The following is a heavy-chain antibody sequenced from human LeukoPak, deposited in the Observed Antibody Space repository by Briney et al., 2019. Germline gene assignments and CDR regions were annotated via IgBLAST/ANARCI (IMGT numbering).Heavy chain of an antibody. CDR3: ARGTSSGWYSYDY. Sequence: GGSLRLSCAASGFTFSSYGMHWVRQAPGKGLEWVAVISYDGSNKYYADSVKGRFTISRDNSKNTLYLQMNSLRAEATAVYYCARGTSSGWYSYDYWGQGTLVTVSS. V-gene: IGHV3-30*03. CDR1: GFTFSSYG. D-gene: IGHD6-19*01. J-gene: IGHJ4*02. CDR2: ISYDGSNK.